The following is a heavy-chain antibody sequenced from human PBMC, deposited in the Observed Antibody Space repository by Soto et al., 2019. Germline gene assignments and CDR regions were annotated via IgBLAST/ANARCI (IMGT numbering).Heavy chain of an antibody. CDR3: ARCPYYSDRSGYYPDS. J-gene: IGHJ5*01. CDR1: GGSISSYC. D-gene: IGHD3-22*01. CDR2: IYYSGST. Sequence: PSETLSLTWTVSGGSISSYCWSXIRQPXGKGLEGSGYIYYSGSTNYNPSLKSRVTISVDTSKNQFSLKLSSVTAADTAVYYCARCPYYSDRSGYYPDSWGHGTLVTVSS. V-gene: IGHV4-59*01.